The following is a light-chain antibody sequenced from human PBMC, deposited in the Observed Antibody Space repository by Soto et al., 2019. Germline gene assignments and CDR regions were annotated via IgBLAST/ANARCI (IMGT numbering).Light chain of an antibody. J-gene: IGKJ1*01. V-gene: IGKV3D-15*01. CDR1: QSISIN. CDR3: QQFRNWPWT. Sequence: EIVLTQSPGSLSVSPGDRVTLSCRASQSISINLAWYQHKPGQAPGLLIHGASTRATGVPARISGSGSGTEFTLTISSLQSEDFAVYYCQQFRNWPWTFGQGTKVDIK. CDR2: GAS.